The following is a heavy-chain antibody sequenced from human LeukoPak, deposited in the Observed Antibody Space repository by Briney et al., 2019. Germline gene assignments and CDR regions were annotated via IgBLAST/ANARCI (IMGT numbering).Heavy chain of an antibody. J-gene: IGHJ5*02. D-gene: IGHD2-15*01. Sequence: SETLSLTCTVSGVSISSYYWSWIRQPPGKGLEWIGYIYYSWSNNYNPSLKSRVTISVDTAKNQFSLNLNSVTAADTAIYYCTRGSRYCSSGSCYGWFDPWGQGTLVTVSS. CDR2: IYYSWSN. CDR1: GVSISSYY. V-gene: IGHV4-59*01. CDR3: TRGSRYCSSGSCYGWFDP.